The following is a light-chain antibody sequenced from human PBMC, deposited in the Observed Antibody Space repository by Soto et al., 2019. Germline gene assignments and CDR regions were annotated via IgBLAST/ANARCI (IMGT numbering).Light chain of an antibody. J-gene: IGLJ1*01. CDR3: CSSASSSPFYV. CDR2: EGS. Sequence: QSALTQPASVSGSPGQSITISCTGTSNDVGSYNLVSWYQQHPGKAPILMIYEGSKRPSGVSIRFSGSKSGNTASLTISGLQAEDEADYYCCSSASSSPFYVFGTGTKVTVL. V-gene: IGLV2-23*01. CDR1: SNDVGSYNL.